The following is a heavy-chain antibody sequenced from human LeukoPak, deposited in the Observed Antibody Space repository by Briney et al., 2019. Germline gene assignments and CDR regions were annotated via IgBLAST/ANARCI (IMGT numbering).Heavy chain of an antibody. D-gene: IGHD4/OR15-4a*01. Sequence: SVKVSCKASGGTFNSYTISRVREAPGQGLEWMGGIIPIFGTANYAQKFQGRVTITTDESTSTAYMELNSLRSEDTALYYFASRMGAQVSYYYSMDLWGKGTTVTVSS. CDR3: ASRMGAQVSYYYSMDL. V-gene: IGHV1-69*05. CDR2: IIPIFGTA. CDR1: GGTFNSYT. J-gene: IGHJ6*03.